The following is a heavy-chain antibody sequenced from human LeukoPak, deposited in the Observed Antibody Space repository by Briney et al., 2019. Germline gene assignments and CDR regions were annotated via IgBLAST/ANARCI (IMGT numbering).Heavy chain of an antibody. J-gene: IGHJ4*02. D-gene: IGHD5-18*01. V-gene: IGHV1-69*05. Sequence: GASVKVSCKASGGTFSSYAISWVRQAPGQGLEWMGGIIPIFGTANYAQKFQGRVTITTDESTSTAYMELSSLRSEDTAVYYCARGGSTAMVSTPFDYWGQGTLVTVSS. CDR1: GGTFSSYA. CDR2: IIPIFGTA. CDR3: ARGGSTAMVSTPFDY.